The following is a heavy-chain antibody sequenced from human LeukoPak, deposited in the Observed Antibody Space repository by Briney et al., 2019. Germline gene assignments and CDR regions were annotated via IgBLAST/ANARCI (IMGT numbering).Heavy chain of an antibody. CDR2: ISGSGGST. CDR1: GFTFSSYA. J-gene: IGHJ4*02. Sequence: AGGSLRLSCAASGFTFSSYAMRWVRQAPGKGPEWVSAISGSGGSTYYADSVKGRFTISRDNSKNTLYLQMNSLRAEDTAVYYCAKDRDYDFWSGYSESGRFDYWGQGTLVTVSS. V-gene: IGHV3-23*01. CDR3: AKDRDYDFWSGYSESGRFDY. D-gene: IGHD3-3*01.